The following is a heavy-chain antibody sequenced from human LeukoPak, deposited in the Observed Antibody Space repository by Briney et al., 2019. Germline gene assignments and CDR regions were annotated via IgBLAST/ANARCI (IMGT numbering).Heavy chain of an antibody. V-gene: IGHV1-24*01. Sequence: ASVKASCKVSGYTLTELSMHWVRQAPGKGLEWMGGFDPEDGETIYAQKFQGRVTMTEDTSTDTAYMELSSLRSEDTAVYYCAVYSLGELSFKGDAFDIWGQGTMLTVSS. D-gene: IGHD3-16*02. J-gene: IGHJ3*02. CDR2: FDPEDGET. CDR3: AVYSLGELSFKGDAFDI. CDR1: GYTLTELS.